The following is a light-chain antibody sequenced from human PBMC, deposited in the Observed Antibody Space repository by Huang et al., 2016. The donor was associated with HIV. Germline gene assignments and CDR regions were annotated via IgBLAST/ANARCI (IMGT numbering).Light chain of an antibody. V-gene: IGKV3-20*01. CDR1: QSVSSSD. J-gene: IGKJ5*01. CDR3: QQYGDSPIT. CDR2: GAS. Sequence: EIVLTQSPGTLSLSPGERATLSCRASQSVSSSDLAWYQPKLGQAPRLLIYGASSRATGIPDRFSGSGSGTDFALTISRLEPEDFAVYYCQQYGDSPITFGQGTRLEIK.